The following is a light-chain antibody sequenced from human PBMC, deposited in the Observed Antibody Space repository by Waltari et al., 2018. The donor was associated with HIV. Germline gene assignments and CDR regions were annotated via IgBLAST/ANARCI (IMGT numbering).Light chain of an antibody. CDR1: ALSNQY. V-gene: IGLV3-25*03. Sequence: SSELTQPPSVSVFPGQTARITCSADALSNQYTYWYQQKSGQAPVVVIYKDDERPSGIPERFSGSNSGATATLTIRGVQAEDEADYYCQSSGNSGTPVVFGGGTKLNVL. CDR2: KDD. CDR3: QSSGNSGTPVV. J-gene: IGLJ2*01.